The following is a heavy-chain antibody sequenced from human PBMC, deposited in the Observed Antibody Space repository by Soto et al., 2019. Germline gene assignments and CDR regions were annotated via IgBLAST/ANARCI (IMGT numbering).Heavy chain of an antibody. CDR1: GYTFIGFS. V-gene: IGHV1-2*02. D-gene: IGHD2-15*01. CDR2: INPKNGDT. CDR3: SKGRWTVGHCSGGSCYDGMDV. J-gene: IGHJ6*01. Sequence: QVPLVQSGAEVKKPGASVKVSCESSGYTFIGFSLHWVRQAPGQGLEWMGWINPKNGDTYYSQKFQGRVTMTRDTSINTVYMELNSLKSDDTAVYYCSKGRWTVGHCSGGSCYDGMDVW.